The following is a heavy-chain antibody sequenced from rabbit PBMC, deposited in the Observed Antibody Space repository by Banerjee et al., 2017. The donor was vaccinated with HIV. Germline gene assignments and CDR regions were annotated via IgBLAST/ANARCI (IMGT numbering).Heavy chain of an antibody. CDR3: ARDSGTSFSSYGMDL. V-gene: IGHV1S45*01. CDR2: INAITGKA. Sequence: QEQLVESGGGLVKPEGSLKLSCTASGFSFSNKAVMCWVRQAPGKGLEWIACINAITGKAVYASWVKGRFTFSKTSSTTVTLQVTSLTAADTATYFCARDSGTSFSSYGMDLWGQGTLVTVS. CDR1: GFSFSNKAV. J-gene: IGHJ6*01. D-gene: IGHD8-1*01.